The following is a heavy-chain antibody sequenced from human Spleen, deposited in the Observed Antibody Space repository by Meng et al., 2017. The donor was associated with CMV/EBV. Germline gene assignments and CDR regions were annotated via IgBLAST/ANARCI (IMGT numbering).Heavy chain of an antibody. V-gene: IGHV1-46*01. CDR3: AREGWATGGNSGYYFDY. CDR2: INPSASST. CDR1: GYIFSSYY. J-gene: IGHJ4*02. Sequence: ASVKVSCKASGYIFSSYYIHWVRQAPGQGLEWMGIINPSASSTSYTQKFLGRVTMTRDTSTSTVYLELSSLRSEDTAFYYCAREGWATGGNSGYYFDYWGQGTLVTVSS. D-gene: IGHD4-23*01.